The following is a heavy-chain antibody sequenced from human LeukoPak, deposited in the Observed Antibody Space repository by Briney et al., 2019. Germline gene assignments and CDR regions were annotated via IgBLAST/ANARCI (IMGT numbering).Heavy chain of an antibody. V-gene: IGHV3-30*18. Sequence: GGSLRLSCAASGFTFRSYGMHWVRQAPGKGLEWVAGISYDGSNKYYGDSVKGRFTISRDNSKNTLYLQMNSLRVEDTAVYYCAKDPYRVVVATGNYLDPWGQGTLVTVSA. D-gene: IGHD2-21*01. J-gene: IGHJ5*02. CDR1: GFTFRSYG. CDR2: ISYDGSNK. CDR3: AKDPYRVVVATGNYLDP.